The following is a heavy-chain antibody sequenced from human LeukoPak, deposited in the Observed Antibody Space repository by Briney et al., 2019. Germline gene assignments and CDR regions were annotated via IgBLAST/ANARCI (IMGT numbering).Heavy chain of an antibody. CDR3: AREGLGGYDILTGYYPLKYYYYMDV. CDR1: GFTFSNYA. J-gene: IGHJ6*03. CDR2: ISDSGDVT. V-gene: IGHV3-23*01. D-gene: IGHD3-9*01. Sequence: GGSLRLSCAASGFTFSNYAMSWVRQAPGKGLEWVSSISDSGDVTFYADSVKGRFTMSRDNSKNTLYLQMNSLRAEDTAVYYCAREGLGGYDILTGYYPLKYYYYMDVWGKGTTVTISS.